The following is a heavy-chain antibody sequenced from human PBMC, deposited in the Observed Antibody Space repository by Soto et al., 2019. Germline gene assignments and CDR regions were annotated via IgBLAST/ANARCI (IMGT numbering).Heavy chain of an antibody. CDR3: ARGGGYCTPTSCAIDS. Sequence: EVQLLESGGGLVQPGGSLRLSCVASRFSFSSYEMSWVRQAAGKGLEWVSRVSLTGDRTNYAGSVKGRFTASRGNFKNTLYLEMDSLRPEDTAIYYCARGGGYCTPTSCAIDSWGRGTPVTVSS. CDR2: VSLTGDRT. J-gene: IGHJ4*02. CDR1: RFSFSSYE. D-gene: IGHD2-8*01. V-gene: IGHV3-23*01.